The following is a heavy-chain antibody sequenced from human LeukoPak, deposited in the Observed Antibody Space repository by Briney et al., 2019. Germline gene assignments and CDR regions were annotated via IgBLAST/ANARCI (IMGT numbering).Heavy chain of an antibody. CDR1: GGSISSSSYY. J-gene: IGHJ4*02. V-gene: IGHV4-39*07. Sequence: SETLSLTCTVSGGSISSSSYYWGWIRQPPGKGLEWIGSIYYSGSTYYNPSLKSRVTISVDTSKNQFSLKLSSVTTADTAVYYCARGRYYFDYWGQGTLVTVSS. CDR3: ARGRYYFDY. CDR2: IYYSGST.